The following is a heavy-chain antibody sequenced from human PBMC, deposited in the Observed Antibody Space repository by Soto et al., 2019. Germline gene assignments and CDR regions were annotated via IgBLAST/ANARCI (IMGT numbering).Heavy chain of an antibody. J-gene: IGHJ4*02. CDR1: GFTFSSYA. V-gene: IGHV3-23*01. Sequence: VQLLESGGGLVQPGGSLRLSCAASGFTFSSYAMSWVRQAPGKGLEWVSAISGSGGSTYYADSVKGRFTISRENSKNTLYLQMNSLRAEDTAVYYCAKSPNIIVVVVAATLGFDYWGQGTLVTVSS. CDR2: ISGSGGST. D-gene: IGHD2-15*01. CDR3: AKSPNIIVVVVAATLGFDY.